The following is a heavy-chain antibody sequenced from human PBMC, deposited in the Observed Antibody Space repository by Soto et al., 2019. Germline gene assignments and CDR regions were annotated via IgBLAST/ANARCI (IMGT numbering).Heavy chain of an antibody. D-gene: IGHD5-12*01. V-gene: IGHV5-51*01. CDR2: IYPGDSDT. Sequence: GESLKISCKGSGYDFSSYWIAWVRQMPGKGLGWMGMIYPGDSDTKYSPSFQGRVTISADRSTSTAYLHWGSLTASDTARYFCARREKWHDFEYWGQGSLVTVSS. CDR3: ARREKWHDFEY. J-gene: IGHJ4*02. CDR1: GYDFSSYW.